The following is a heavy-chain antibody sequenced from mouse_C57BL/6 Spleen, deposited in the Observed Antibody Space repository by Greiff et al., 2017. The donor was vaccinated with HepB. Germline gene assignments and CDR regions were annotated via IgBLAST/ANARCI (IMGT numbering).Heavy chain of an antibody. J-gene: IGHJ1*03. CDR3: ARQDYYGRGWYFDV. Sequence: QVHVKQSGAELARPGASVKLSCKASGYTFTSYGISWVKQRTGQGLEWIGEIYPRSGNTYYNEKFKGKATLTADKSSSTAYMELRSLTSEDSAVYFCARQDYYGRGWYFDVWGTGTTVTVSS. CDR1: GYTFTSYG. V-gene: IGHV1-81*01. CDR2: IYPRSGNT. D-gene: IGHD1-1*01.